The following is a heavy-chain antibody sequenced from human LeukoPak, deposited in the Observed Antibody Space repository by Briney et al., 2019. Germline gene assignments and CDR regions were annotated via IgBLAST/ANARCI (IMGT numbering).Heavy chain of an antibody. CDR2: INHSGST. CDR1: GGFLSGYY. Sequence: SXXLSLTCAVYGGFLSGYYWSWIRQPPGKGLEWVGEINHSGSTNYNPSLKSRVTISVDTSKNQFSLKLSSVTAADTAVYYCARGYSYGYRPWGQGTLVTVSS. J-gene: IGHJ5*02. D-gene: IGHD5-18*01. CDR3: ARGYSYGYRP. V-gene: IGHV4-34*01.